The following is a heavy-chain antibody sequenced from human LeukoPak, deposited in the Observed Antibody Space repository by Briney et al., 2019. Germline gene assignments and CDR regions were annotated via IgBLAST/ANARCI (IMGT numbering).Heavy chain of an antibody. Sequence: GGSLRLSCAASGFTFSSFWMSWARQAPGEGLEWVADINQDGSEKFFADSVKGRFTISRDNAKNSLYLQMNSLRAEDTAVYYCAREMASDFDYWGRGTLVTVSS. CDR1: GFTFSSFW. J-gene: IGHJ4*02. D-gene: IGHD5-24*01. CDR2: INQDGSEK. CDR3: AREMASDFDY. V-gene: IGHV3-7*01.